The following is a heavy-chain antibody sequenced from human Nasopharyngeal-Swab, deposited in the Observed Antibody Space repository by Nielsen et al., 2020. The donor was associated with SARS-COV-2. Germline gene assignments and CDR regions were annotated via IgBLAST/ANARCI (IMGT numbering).Heavy chain of an antibody. CDR2: IKSKTDGGTT. J-gene: IGHJ4*02. Sequence: WIRQPPGKGLEWVGRIKSKTDGGTTDYAAPVKGRFTISRDDSKNTLYLQMNSLKTEDTAVYYCTTDQWFGELGGAYWGQGTLVTVS. CDR3: TTDQWFGELGGAY. V-gene: IGHV3-15*01. D-gene: IGHD3-10*01.